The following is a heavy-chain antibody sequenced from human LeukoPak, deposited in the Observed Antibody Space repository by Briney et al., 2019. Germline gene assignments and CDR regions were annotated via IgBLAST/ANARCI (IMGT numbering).Heavy chain of an antibody. Sequence: ASVKVSCKASGYTFTSYYMHWVRQAPGQGLEWMGWISAYNGNTNYAQKLQGRVTMTTDTSTSTAYMELRSLRSDDTAVYYCARAAKDVVVVPAARRGGYYFDYWGQGTLVTVSS. V-gene: IGHV1-18*04. CDR2: ISAYNGNT. CDR1: GYTFTSYY. D-gene: IGHD2-2*01. CDR3: ARAAKDVVVVPAARRGGYYFDY. J-gene: IGHJ4*02.